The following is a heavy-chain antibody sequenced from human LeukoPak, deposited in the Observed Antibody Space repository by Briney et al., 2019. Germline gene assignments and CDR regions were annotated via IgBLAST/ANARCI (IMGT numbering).Heavy chain of an antibody. CDR1: GGSISSSSYY. CDR3: ARHPKRYCSSTSCYPY. J-gene: IGHJ4*02. Sequence: PSETLSLTCTVSGGSISSSSYYWGWIRQPPGKGLEWIGSIYYSGSTYYNPSLKSRVTISVDTSKNQFSLKLSSVTAADTAVYYCARHPKRYCSSTSCYPYWGQGTLVTVSS. CDR2: IYYSGST. V-gene: IGHV4-39*01. D-gene: IGHD2-2*01.